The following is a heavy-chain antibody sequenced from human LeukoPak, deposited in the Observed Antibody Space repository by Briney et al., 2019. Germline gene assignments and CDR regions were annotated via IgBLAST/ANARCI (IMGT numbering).Heavy chain of an antibody. J-gene: IGHJ4*02. D-gene: IGHD1-26*01. CDR1: GFTFSSYS. Sequence: GGSLRLSCAASGFTFSSYSMNWVRQAPGKRLEWVSSISSSSSYKYYADSVKGRFTISRDNAKNSLYLQMNSLRAEDTAVYYCAREEYSGSYYFDYWGQGTLVTVSS. CDR3: AREEYSGSYYFDY. CDR2: ISSSSSYK. V-gene: IGHV3-21*01.